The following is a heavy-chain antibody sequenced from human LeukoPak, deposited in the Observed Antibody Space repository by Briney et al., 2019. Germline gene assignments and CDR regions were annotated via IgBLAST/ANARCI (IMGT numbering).Heavy chain of an antibody. CDR1: GFTFSSYS. J-gene: IGHJ4*02. CDR3: ARAGSGVFDY. D-gene: IGHD3-10*01. Sequence: GSLRLSCAASGFTFSSYSMNWVRQAPGKGLEWVSSISSSSSYIYYADSVKGRFTISRDNAKNPLYLQMNSLRAEDTAVYYCARAGSGVFDYWGQGTLVTVSS. V-gene: IGHV3-21*04. CDR2: ISSSSSYI.